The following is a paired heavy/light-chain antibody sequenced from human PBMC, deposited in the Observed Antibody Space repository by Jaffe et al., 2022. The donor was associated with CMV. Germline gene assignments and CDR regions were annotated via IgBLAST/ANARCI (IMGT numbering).Heavy chain of an antibody. D-gene: IGHD3-10*01. CDR1: GGTFSSYA. CDR3: ARGSRSGREGFPLEY. V-gene: IGHV1-69*09. CDR2: FIPILEIT. J-gene: IGHJ4*02. Sequence: QVQLVQSGAEVKKPGSSVKVSCKASGGTFSSYAISWVRQAPGQGLEWMGRFIPILEITNYAQDFQGRVTMTADESTTTAYMELSNLRSDDTAVYYCARGSRSGREGFPLEYWGQGTLVIVSS.
Light chain of an antibody. V-gene: IGKV3-15*01. Sequence: ERVMTQSPATLSVSPGERATLSCRAGQSVTSDLAWYQQKPGQAPRLLIYGASTRAAGIPARFSGSGSETEFTLTISSLQSEDFAVYYCQQYFDWPPTFGQGTKVEIK. CDR1: QSVTSD. J-gene: IGKJ1*01. CDR2: GAS. CDR3: QQYFDWPPT.